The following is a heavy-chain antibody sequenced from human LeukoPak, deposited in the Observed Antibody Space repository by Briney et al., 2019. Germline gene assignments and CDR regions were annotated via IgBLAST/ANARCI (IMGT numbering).Heavy chain of an antibody. Sequence: GASVKVSCTAFGYTFTSNYMHWVRQAPGQGPEWMGVISPSGGSTTYAQKFQGRVTIIADKSTSTAYMELSSLRSEDTAVYYCARRYCTNGVCYHDRGAFDIWGQGTMVTVSS. CDR2: ISPSGGST. CDR3: ARRYCTNGVCYHDRGAFDI. D-gene: IGHD2-8*01. V-gene: IGHV1-46*01. J-gene: IGHJ3*02. CDR1: GYTFTSNY.